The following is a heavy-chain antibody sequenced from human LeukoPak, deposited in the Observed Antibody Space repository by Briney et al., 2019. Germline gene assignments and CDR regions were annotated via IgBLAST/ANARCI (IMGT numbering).Heavy chain of an antibody. J-gene: IGHJ3*02. CDR3: ARPNWHDARLGAFNI. Sequence: SETLSLTCTASGDSISSSNYYWAWIRQPPGKGLEWIGSIYYSGSTYYNPSLKSRVTISVDTSKNQFSLKLSSVTAADTAMYYCARPNWHDARLGAFNIWGQGTMVTVSS. CDR1: GDSISSSNYY. CDR2: IYYSGST. V-gene: IGHV4-39*07. D-gene: IGHD1-1*01.